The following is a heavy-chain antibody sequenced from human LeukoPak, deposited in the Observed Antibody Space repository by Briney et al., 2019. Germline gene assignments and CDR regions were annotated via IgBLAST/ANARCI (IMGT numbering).Heavy chain of an antibody. Sequence: SGTLSLTCAVYGGSFSGYYWSWIRQPPGKGLEWIGEINHSGSTNYNPSLKSRVTISVDTSKNQFSLKLSSVTAADTAVYYCAREGAVTNTLDYWGQGTLVTVSS. CDR1: GGSFSGYY. CDR3: AREGAVTNTLDY. V-gene: IGHV4-34*01. J-gene: IGHJ4*02. D-gene: IGHD4-17*01. CDR2: INHSGST.